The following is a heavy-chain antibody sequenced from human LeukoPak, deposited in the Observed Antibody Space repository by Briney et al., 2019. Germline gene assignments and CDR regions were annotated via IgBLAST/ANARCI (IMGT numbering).Heavy chain of an antibody. CDR2: ISGSGGST. J-gene: IGHJ4*02. Sequence: GGSLRLSCAASGFTFSSYAMSWVRQAPGKGLEWVSAISGSGGSTYYADSVKGRFTISRDNSKNTLYLQMNSLRADDTAVYYCAKDRYSYGPNARFDYWGQGTLVTVSS. CDR3: AKDRYSYGPNARFDY. D-gene: IGHD5-18*01. V-gene: IGHV3-23*01. CDR1: GFTFSSYA.